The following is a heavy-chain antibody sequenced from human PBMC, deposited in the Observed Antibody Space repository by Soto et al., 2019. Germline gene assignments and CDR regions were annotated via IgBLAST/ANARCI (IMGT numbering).Heavy chain of an antibody. D-gene: IGHD1-1*01. V-gene: IGHV3-33*03. Sequence: LRLSCAASGFTFSSYLIRWVRQGPGKGLEWVAVIWYDGSNKYYADSVKGRFTISRDKSKNQFSLKLSSVTAADTAVYYCAKNEGPYIFDYWGQGTLVTVS. CDR2: IWYDGSNK. CDR1: GFTFSSYL. CDR3: AKNEGPYIFDY. J-gene: IGHJ4*02.